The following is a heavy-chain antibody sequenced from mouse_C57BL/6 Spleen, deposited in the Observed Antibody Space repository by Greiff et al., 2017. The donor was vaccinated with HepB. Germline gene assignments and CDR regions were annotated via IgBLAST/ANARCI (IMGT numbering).Heavy chain of an antibody. CDR1: GYAFTNYL. CDR2: INPGSGGT. D-gene: IGHD1-1*02. V-gene: IGHV1-54*01. J-gene: IGHJ3*01. Sequence: VQLQQSGAELVRPGTSVKVSCKASGYAFTNYLIEWVKQRTGQGLEWIGVINPGSGGTNYNEKFKGKATLTADKSSSTAYMQLSSLTSEDSAVYFCARGSPWFAYWGQGTLVTVSA. CDR3: ARGSPWFAY.